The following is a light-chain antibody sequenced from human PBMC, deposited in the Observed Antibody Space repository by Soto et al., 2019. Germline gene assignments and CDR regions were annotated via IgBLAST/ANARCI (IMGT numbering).Light chain of an antibody. CDR2: DAS. CDR3: QQRNTWPPIT. V-gene: IGKV3D-20*02. J-gene: IGKJ5*01. CDR1: PSVSSTY. Sequence: EVGLTQSPATLSLSPGERATRSFRTSPSVSSTYLAWYQQQPGQAPRLLIYDASRRASGVPARFSGSGSGTDFTLTISSLEPEDFALYYCQQRNTWPPITFGQGTRLEIK.